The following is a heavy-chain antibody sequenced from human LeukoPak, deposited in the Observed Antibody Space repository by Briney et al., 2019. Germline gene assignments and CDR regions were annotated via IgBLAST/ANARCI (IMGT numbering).Heavy chain of an antibody. CDR1: GGTFTSYA. CDR2: IIPIFGTA. CDR3: ARVGVADDWDY. V-gene: IGHV1-69*13. J-gene: IGHJ4*02. D-gene: IGHD2-15*01. Sequence: SVTVSCTASGGTFTSYAISWVRQAPGQGLEWVGGIIPIFGTANYAQKFQGRVTITADESTSTAYMELSSLRSEDTAGYYCARVGVADDWDYWGQGTLVTVSS.